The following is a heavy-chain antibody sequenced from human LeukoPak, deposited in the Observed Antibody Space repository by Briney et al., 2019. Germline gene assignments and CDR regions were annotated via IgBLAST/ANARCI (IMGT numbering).Heavy chain of an antibody. CDR1: EFTSVQYA. D-gene: IGHD3-16*02. CDR2: IWFDGSEQ. Sequence: PGGSLRLSCAPPEFTSVQYAIHWVGQAPARGRGGVPVIWFDGSEQYYADSVKGRFIISRDNSKSTSNLQLNSLRAEDTAVYYCAREGDSRWGELSPWGQGTLVTVSS. CDR3: AREGDSRWGELSP. J-gene: IGHJ1*01. V-gene: IGHV3-33*01.